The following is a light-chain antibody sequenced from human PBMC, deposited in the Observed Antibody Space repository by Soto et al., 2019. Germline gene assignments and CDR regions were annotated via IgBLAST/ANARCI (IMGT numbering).Light chain of an antibody. CDR1: SSDVGTYTY. CDR2: GVS. Sequence: QSALTQPASVSGSPGQSITISCTGTSSDVGTYTYVSWYQQHPGKAPKLMIYGVSNRPSGASNRFSGSKSGNTASLTISGLQPEDEADYYCSSYTTSSTLVVFGGGTKLTVL. CDR3: SSYTTSSTLVV. J-gene: IGLJ2*01. V-gene: IGLV2-14*01.